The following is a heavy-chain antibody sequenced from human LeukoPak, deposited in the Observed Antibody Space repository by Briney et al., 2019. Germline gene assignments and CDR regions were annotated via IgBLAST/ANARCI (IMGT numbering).Heavy chain of an antibody. V-gene: IGHV4-34*01. J-gene: IGHJ4*02. CDR2: INHSGST. Sequence: PSETLSLTCAVYGGSFSGYYWSWIRQPPGKGLEWIGEINHSGSTNYNPSLKSRVTISVDTSKNQFSLKLSSVTAADTAVYYCARPRRFYGSGSRPLFDYRGQGTLVTVSS. CDR1: GGSFSGYY. CDR3: ARPRRFYGSGSRPLFDY. D-gene: IGHD3-10*01.